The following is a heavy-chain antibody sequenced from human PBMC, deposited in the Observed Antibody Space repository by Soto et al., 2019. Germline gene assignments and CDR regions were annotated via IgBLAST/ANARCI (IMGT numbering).Heavy chain of an antibody. CDR1: GGSITSGNSYS. Sequence: SETLSLTCAVSGGSITSGNSYSWSWIRQPPGKGLEWIGSISHTGSTSYNPSLKSRLTMSVDKSKNQFSLRLSSVTAADMAVYYCARAVAPYFGTWFDPWGQGVLVTVSS. J-gene: IGHJ5*02. CDR3: ARAVAPYFGTWFDP. D-gene: IGHD3-10*01. CDR2: ISHTGST. V-gene: IGHV4-30-2*01.